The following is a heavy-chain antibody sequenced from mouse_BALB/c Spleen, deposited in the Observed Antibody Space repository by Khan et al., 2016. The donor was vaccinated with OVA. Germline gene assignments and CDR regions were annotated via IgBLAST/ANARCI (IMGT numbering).Heavy chain of an antibody. CDR1: GYSITSGYV. V-gene: IGHV3-2*02. J-gene: IGHJ2*01. CDR3: ARTARIKY. Sequence: EVQLQESGPGLVKPSQSLSLTCTVTGYSITSGYVWNWIRQFPGNKLEWMGYISYSGSTNYNPSLKSRISITRDTSKNKFFLQLNSVTTEDTATYYCARTARIKYWGQGTTLTVSS. D-gene: IGHD1-2*01. CDR2: ISYSGST.